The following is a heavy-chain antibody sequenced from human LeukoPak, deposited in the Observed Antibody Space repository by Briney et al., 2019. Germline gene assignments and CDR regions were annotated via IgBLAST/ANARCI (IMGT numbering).Heavy chain of an antibody. CDR2: INPNSGGT. V-gene: IGHV1-2*04. CDR3: ARVAAAGIAEYFQH. Sequence: ASVKVSCKASGYTFTGYYMHWVRQAPGQGLEWMGWINPNSGGTNYAQKFQGWVTMTRDTSISTAYVELSRLRSDDTAVYYCARVAAAGIAEYFQHWGQGTLVTVSS. J-gene: IGHJ1*01. CDR1: GYTFTGYY. D-gene: IGHD6-13*01.